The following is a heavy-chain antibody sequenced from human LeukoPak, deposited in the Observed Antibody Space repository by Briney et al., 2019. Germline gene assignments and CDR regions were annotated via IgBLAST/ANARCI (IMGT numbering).Heavy chain of an antibody. CDR2: INSDGSSI. V-gene: IGHV3-74*01. CDR3: AKEYDSGGYGAYFDY. D-gene: IGHD3-10*01. CDR1: GFTFSSHW. Sequence: GGSLRLSCAASGFTFSSHWMHWGRQAPGKGLVWFSRINSDGSSISYADSVKGRFTISRDNAKNTLYLQMNSLRAEDTAVYYCAKEYDSGGYGAYFDYWGQGTLVTVSS. J-gene: IGHJ4*02.